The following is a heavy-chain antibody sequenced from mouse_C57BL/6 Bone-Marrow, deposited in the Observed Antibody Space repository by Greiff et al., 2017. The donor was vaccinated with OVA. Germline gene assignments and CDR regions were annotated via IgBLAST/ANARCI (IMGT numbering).Heavy chain of an antibody. CDR1: GYTFTSYW. CDR3: ARTGIYYGNYYGAGLAY. V-gene: IGHV1-50*01. Sequence: QVQLQQPGAELVKPGASVKLSCKASGYTFTSYWMQWVKQRPGQGLEWIGEIDPSDSYTNYNHKFKGKATLTVDTSSSTAYMQLSSLTSEDSAVYYCARTGIYYGNYYGAGLAYWGQGTLVTVSA. D-gene: IGHD2-1*01. J-gene: IGHJ3*01. CDR2: IDPSDSYT.